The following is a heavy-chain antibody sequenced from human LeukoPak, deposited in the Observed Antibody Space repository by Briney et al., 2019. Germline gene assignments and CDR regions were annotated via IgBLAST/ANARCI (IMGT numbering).Heavy chain of an antibody. J-gene: IGHJ4*02. V-gene: IGHV4-39*01. CDR3: ARLDNGSFDFDY. Sequence: PSETLSLTCTVSGGSTSSTSYYWGWIRQPPGKDLEWIGSIYSSGSTYYNPSLKSRVTISIDTSKNQFSLKLSSVTAADTAVYYCARLDNGSFDFDYWGQGTLVTVSS. CDR1: GGSTSSTSYY. D-gene: IGHD5-24*01. CDR2: IYSSGST.